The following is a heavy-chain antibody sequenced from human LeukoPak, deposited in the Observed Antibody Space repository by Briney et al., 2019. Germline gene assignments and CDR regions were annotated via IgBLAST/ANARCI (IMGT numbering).Heavy chain of an antibody. CDR2: IYYSGST. V-gene: IGHV4-61*01. CDR1: GGSISSSSYY. Sequence: PSETLSLTCTVSGGSISSSSYYWGWIRQPPGKGLEWIGYIYYSGSTNYNPSLKSRVTISVDTSKNQFSLKLSSVTAADTAVYYCARDGVATRGTIPGNYFDYWGQGTLVTVSS. CDR3: ARDGVATRGTIPGNYFDY. D-gene: IGHD5-12*01. J-gene: IGHJ4*02.